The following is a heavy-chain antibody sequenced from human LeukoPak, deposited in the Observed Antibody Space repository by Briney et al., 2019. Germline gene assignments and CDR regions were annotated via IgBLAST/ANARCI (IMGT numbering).Heavy chain of an antibody. J-gene: IGHJ4*02. CDR2: ISGSGGIT. Sequence: GGSLRLSCAASGFSFSSYGMSWVRQAPGKGLEWVSGISGSGGITYSADSVKGRFTISRENSKNTLYLQMNSLRAEDTALYYCAKDHGRPQYYFDYWGQGTLVTVSS. CDR3: AKDHGRPQYYFDY. D-gene: IGHD5-24*01. V-gene: IGHV3-23*01. CDR1: GFSFSSYG.